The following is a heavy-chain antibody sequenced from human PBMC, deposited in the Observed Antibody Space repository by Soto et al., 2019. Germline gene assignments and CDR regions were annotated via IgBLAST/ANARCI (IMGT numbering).Heavy chain of an antibody. D-gene: IGHD3-9*01. Sequence: PGGSLRLSCAASGFTFSSYAMSWVRQAPGKGLEWVSAISGSGGSTYYADSVKGRFTISRDNSKNTLYLQMNSLRAEDTAVYYCAIFPYPGYSYYGMEVWGQGTTVTVFS. CDR3: AIFPYPGYSYYGMEV. CDR2: ISGSGGST. CDR1: GFTFSSYA. J-gene: IGHJ6*02. V-gene: IGHV3-23*01.